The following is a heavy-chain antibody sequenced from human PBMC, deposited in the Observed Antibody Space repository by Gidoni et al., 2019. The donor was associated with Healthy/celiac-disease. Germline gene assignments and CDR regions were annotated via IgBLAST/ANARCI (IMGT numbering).Heavy chain of an antibody. CDR1: GFTFSSYA. CDR3: ARDSGGDYAEPYYYYYGMDV. Sequence: QVQLVESGGGVVQPGRSLRLSCAASGFTFSSYAILWVRQAPGKGLEWVAVISYDGSNKYYADSVKGRFTISRDNSKNTLYLQMNSLRAEDKAVYYCARDSGGDYAEPYYYYYGMDVWGQGTTVTVSS. CDR2: ISYDGSNK. V-gene: IGHV3-30-3*01. J-gene: IGHJ6*02. D-gene: IGHD4-17*01.